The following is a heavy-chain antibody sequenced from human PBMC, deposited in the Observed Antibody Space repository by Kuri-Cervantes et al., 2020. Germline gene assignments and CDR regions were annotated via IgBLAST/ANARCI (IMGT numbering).Heavy chain of an antibody. D-gene: IGHD4-17*01. CDR1: GFTFGDYA. V-gene: IGHV3-48*03. J-gene: IGHJ3*02. CDR3: ARDGSSTVTTLPYI. Sequence: GGSLKISCTASGFTFGDYAVSCFRQAPGKGLEWVAYISSSGNTIYYADSVMGRFTVSRDNSKNTLYLQMNSRRPEDTALYYCARDGSSTVTTLPYIWGQGTMVTVSS. CDR2: ISSSGNTI.